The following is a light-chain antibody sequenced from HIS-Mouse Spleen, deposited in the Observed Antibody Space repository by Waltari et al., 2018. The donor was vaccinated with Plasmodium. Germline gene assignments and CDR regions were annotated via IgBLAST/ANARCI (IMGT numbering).Light chain of an antibody. V-gene: IGKV1-33*01. CDR1: QDISNY. J-gene: IGKJ4*01. Sequence: DIQMTQSPSSLSASVGDRLTITCQASQDISNYLNWYQQKQGKAPKLLIYDASNLETGVPSRFSGSGSGTDFTFTISSLQPEDIATYYCQQYDNLPLTFGGGTKVEIK. CDR3: QQYDNLPLT. CDR2: DAS.